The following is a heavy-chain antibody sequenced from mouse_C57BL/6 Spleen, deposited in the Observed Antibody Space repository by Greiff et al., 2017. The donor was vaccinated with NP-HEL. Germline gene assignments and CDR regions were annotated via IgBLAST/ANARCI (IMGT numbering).Heavy chain of an antibody. Sequence: QVQLKESGPELVKPGASVKISCKASGYAFSSSWMNWVKQRPGKGLEWIGRIYPGDGDTNYNGKFKGKATLTADKSSSTAYMQLSSLTSEDSAVYFCARIIYYLAGPYFDVWGTGTTVTVSS. J-gene: IGHJ1*03. D-gene: IGHD1-1*01. CDR2: IYPGDGDT. CDR3: ARIIYYLAGPYFDV. CDR1: GYAFSSSW. V-gene: IGHV1-82*01.